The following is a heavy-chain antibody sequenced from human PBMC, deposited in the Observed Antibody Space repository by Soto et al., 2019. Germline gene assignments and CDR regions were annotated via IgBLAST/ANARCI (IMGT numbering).Heavy chain of an antibody. CDR3: ARFVDTLTGYWLHRWFDP. CDR2: IYYSGST. D-gene: IGHD3-9*01. CDR1: GGSISSYY. J-gene: IGHJ5*02. Sequence: PSETLSLTCTVSGGSISSYYWSWIRQPPGKGLEWIGYIYYSGSTNYNPSLKSRVTISVDTSKNQFSLKLSPVTAADTAVYYCARFVDTLTGYWLHRWFDPWGQGTLVTVSS. V-gene: IGHV4-59*01.